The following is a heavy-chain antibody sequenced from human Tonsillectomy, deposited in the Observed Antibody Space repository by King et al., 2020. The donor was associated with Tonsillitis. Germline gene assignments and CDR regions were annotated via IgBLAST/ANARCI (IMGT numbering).Heavy chain of an antibody. D-gene: IGHD2-21*01. J-gene: IGHJ6*02. CDR3: AGDIRRGYYYYGMDV. V-gene: IGHV3-21*01. CDR1: GFAFRDYS. CDR2: ISSTGSYI. Sequence: QLVQSGGGLVKPGGSLRLSCAASGFAFRDYSMNWVRQAPGKGLEWVSSISSTGSYIYYADSLKGRFTISRDNARNSLFLRSNSLRAEDTAVYYCAGDIRRGYYYYGMDVWGQGTTVTVSS.